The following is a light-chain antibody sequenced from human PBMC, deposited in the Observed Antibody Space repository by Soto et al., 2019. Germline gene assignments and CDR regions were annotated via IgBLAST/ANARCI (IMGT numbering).Light chain of an antibody. CDR2: DVS. CDR1: SSDVGGYKY. CDR3: SAYTSSSTYV. J-gene: IGLJ1*01. Sequence: QSALTQPASVSGSPGQSIAISCTGTSSDVGGYKYVSWYQQHPDKAPKLMIYDVSNRPSGVSDRFSGSKSGNTASLTITGLQAEDEVEYYCSAYTSSSTYVFGTGTKLTVL. V-gene: IGLV2-14*03.